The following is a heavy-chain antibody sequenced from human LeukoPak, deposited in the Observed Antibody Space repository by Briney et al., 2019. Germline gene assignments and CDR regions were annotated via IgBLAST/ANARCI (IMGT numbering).Heavy chain of an antibody. V-gene: IGHV3-21*01. CDR3: ARVTWLSAAGTEGNFDY. J-gene: IGHJ4*02. Sequence: GGSLRLSVAAAGFTFSIYTMNWVRQAPGKGLEWVSSITSSSSYIYDADSMKGRFTISRDNAKTSLYLQMDSLRAEDTAVYYCARVTWLSAAGTEGNFDYWGQGTLVTVSS. D-gene: IGHD6-13*01. CDR2: ITSSSSYI. CDR1: GFTFSIYT.